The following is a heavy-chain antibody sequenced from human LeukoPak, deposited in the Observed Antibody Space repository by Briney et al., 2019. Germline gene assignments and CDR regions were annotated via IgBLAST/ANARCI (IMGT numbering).Heavy chain of an antibody. J-gene: IGHJ4*02. V-gene: IGHV3-53*01. CDR1: GFILSTSY. Sequence: GGSLRLSCAASGFILSTSYMTWVRQAPGKGLEWGSFIYSGGSTYYADSVKGRFTISRDSSKNTLYLQMHSLRVEDTAVYYCARGRITGYFDYWGQGTLVTVSS. CDR2: IYSGGST. D-gene: IGHD3-16*01. CDR3: ARGRITGYFDY.